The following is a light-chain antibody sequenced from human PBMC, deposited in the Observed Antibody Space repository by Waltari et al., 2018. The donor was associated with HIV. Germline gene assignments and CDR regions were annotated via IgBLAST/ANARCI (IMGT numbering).Light chain of an antibody. J-gene: IGLJ3*02. Sequence: QSVLTQPPSVSGAPGQRVTISCTGSSSTIGAGYDLHWYQQLPGTAPKLLIYGNSNRPSGVPDRFSGSKSGTSASLAITGLQPDDETDYYCQSYDSSLSNWVFGGGTKLTVL. CDR1: SSTIGAGYD. CDR3: QSYDSSLSNWV. V-gene: IGLV1-40*01. CDR2: GNS.